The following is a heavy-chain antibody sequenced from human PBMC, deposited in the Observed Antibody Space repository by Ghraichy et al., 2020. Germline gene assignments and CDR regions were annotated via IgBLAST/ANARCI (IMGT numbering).Heavy chain of an antibody. Sequence: SETLSLTCTVSGGSISSYYWSWIRQPPGKGLEWIGYIYYSGSTNYNPSLKSRVTISVDTSKNQFSLKLSSVTAADTAVYYCARDRSSGGVDYWGQGTLVTVSS. J-gene: IGHJ4*02. D-gene: IGHD6-6*01. V-gene: IGHV4-59*01. CDR1: GGSISSYY. CDR3: ARDRSSGGVDY. CDR2: IYYSGST.